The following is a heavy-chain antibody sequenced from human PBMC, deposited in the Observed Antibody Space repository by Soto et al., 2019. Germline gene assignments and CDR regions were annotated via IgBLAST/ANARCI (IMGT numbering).Heavy chain of an antibody. J-gene: IGHJ4*02. D-gene: IGHD3-9*01. V-gene: IGHV1-2*04. Sequence: GASVKVSCKASGYTFTGYYMHWVRQAPGQGLEWMGWINPNSGGTNYAQKFQGWVTMTRDTSISTAYMELSRLRSDDTAVYYCARADDILTGYHFDYWGQGTLVTVSS. CDR3: ARADDILTGYHFDY. CDR2: INPNSGGT. CDR1: GYTFTGYY.